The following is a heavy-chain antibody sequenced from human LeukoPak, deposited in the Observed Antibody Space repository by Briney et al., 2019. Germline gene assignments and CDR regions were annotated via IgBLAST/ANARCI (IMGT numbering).Heavy chain of an antibody. Sequence: NPGGSLRLSCAASGFTFNSYNMNWVRQAPGKGLEWVSYISSSSSTIYYADSVKGRFTISRDSAKTSLFLQMNSLRDEDTAVYYCARAYSSSSGRDAFDSWGLGHWSPSLQ. CDR3: ARAYSSSSGRDAFDS. CDR2: ISSSSSTI. V-gene: IGHV3-48*02. CDR1: GFTFNSYN. J-gene: IGHJ3*02. D-gene: IGHD6-6*01.